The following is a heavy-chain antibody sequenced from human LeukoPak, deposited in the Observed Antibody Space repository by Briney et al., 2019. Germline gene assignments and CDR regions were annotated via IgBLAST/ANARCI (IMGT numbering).Heavy chain of an antibody. CDR3: ARFQSGSYYDY. CDR2: INPNSGGT. Sequence: ASVKVCCKASGYTFTGYYMHWVRQAPGQGLEWMGWINPNSGGTNYAQKFQGRVTMTRDTSISAAYMELSRLRSDDTAVYYCARFQSGSYYDYWGQGTLVTVSS. CDR1: GYTFTGYY. J-gene: IGHJ4*02. D-gene: IGHD1-26*01. V-gene: IGHV1-2*02.